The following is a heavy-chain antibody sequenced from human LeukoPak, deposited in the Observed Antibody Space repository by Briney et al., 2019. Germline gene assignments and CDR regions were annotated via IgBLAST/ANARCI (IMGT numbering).Heavy chain of an antibody. CDR2: IYYSGST. D-gene: IGHD1-26*01. Sequence: SETLSHTCTVSGGSISSGGYYWSWIRQHPGKGLEWIGYIYYSGSTYYSPSLKSRVTISIDTSKNQFSLKVSSVTAADTAVYYCASRRVGASYFDYWGQGTLVTVSS. CDR1: GGSISSGGYY. J-gene: IGHJ4*02. CDR3: ASRRVGASYFDY. V-gene: IGHV4-31*03.